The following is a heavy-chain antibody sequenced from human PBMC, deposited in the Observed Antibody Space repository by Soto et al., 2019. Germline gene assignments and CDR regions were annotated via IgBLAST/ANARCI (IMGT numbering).Heavy chain of an antibody. CDR2: IIPIFGTA. CDR1: GGTVSSYA. V-gene: IGHV1-69*12. J-gene: IGHJ4*02. Sequence: QVQLVQSGAEVKKPGSSVKVSCKASGGTVSSYAISWVRQAPGQGLEWMGGIIPIFGTANYAQKFQGRVTITADESTSTAYMELCSRRSEETAVYYCARDPSYGCDRGHFDYWGTGTLVSVS. CDR3: ARDPSYGCDRGHFDY. D-gene: IGHD4-17*01.